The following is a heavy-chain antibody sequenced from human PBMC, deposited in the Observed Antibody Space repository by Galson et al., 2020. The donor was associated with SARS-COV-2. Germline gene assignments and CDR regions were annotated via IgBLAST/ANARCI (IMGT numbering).Heavy chain of an antibody. CDR2: IKQDGSEK. D-gene: IGHD3-10*01. Sequence: QLGESLKISCAASGFTFSSYGMHWVRQAPGKGLEWVGNIKQDGSEKFYVDSVKGRFTISRDNAKNSLYLQMSDLSADDTAVYYCLGKFGGYWGRGTLVTVSS. CDR1: GFTFSSYG. J-gene: IGHJ4*02. V-gene: IGHV3-7*01. CDR3: LGKFGGY.